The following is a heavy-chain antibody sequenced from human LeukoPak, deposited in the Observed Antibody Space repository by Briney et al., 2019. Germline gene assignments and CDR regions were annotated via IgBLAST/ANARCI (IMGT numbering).Heavy chain of an antibody. D-gene: IGHD1-26*01. CDR1: GFTFSTYE. CDR3: ARRRDSGSLQHFDY. V-gene: IGHV3-48*03. Sequence: PGGSLRLSCAASGFTFSTYEMNWVRQAPGKGLEWVSYISSSGNFKYYADSVKGRFTISRDNAKNSLYLQMNSLRAEDTAVYYCARRRDSGSLQHFDYWGQGTLVTVSS. CDR2: ISSSGNFK. J-gene: IGHJ4*02.